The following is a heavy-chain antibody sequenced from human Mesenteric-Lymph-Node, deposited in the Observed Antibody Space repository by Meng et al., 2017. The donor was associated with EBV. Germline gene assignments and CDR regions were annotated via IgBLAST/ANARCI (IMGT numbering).Heavy chain of an antibody. CDR2: IHYSGST. CDR1: GGSVTSGSYY. V-gene: IGHV4-61*01. J-gene: IGHJ4*02. D-gene: IGHD3-10*01. CDR3: ARGYGSGSYRYFDY. Sequence: QVQLQESRPGLVKPSETLSLTCTVSGGSVTSGSYYWNWIRQPPGKRLEWIGYIHYSGSTNYNPSLKSQITISVDTSKNQLSLRVSHVTAADTAVYYCARGYGSGSYRYFDYWGQGTLVTVSS.